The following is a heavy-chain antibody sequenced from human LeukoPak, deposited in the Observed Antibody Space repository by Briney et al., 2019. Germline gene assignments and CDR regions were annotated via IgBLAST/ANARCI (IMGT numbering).Heavy chain of an antibody. V-gene: IGHV1-2*06. J-gene: IGHJ4*02. Sequence: ASVKVSCKASGYTFTGYYMHWVRQAPGQGLEWMGRINPNSGGTNYAQKFQGRVTKTRDTSISTAYMELSSLRSDDTAVYYCARGPYGDYAADYWGQGTLVTVSS. CDR2: INPNSGGT. CDR1: GYTFTGYY. CDR3: ARGPYGDYAADY. D-gene: IGHD4-17*01.